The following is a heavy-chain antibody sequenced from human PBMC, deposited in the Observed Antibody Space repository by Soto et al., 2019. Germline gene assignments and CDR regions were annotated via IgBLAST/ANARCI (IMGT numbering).Heavy chain of an antibody. CDR1: GFTFSSYA. J-gene: IGHJ4*02. V-gene: IGHV3-23*01. D-gene: IGHD3-10*01. CDR2: ISAGGSNT. Sequence: GSSLRLSCTASGFTFSSYAMSWVRQAPGKGLEWVSGISAGGSNTYYPDSVKGRFTISRDNSKNTLYLQMNSLRVEDTAVYYCADGGEWAFNFDDWGQGTLVIVS. CDR3: ADGGEWAFNFDD.